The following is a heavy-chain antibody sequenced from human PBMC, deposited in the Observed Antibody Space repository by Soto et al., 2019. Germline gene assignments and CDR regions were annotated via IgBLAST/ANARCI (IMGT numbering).Heavy chain of an antibody. CDR1: GYGFTSYW. CDR3: ARHRGYNWNQTHGY. Sequence: PGESLKISCNGSGYGFTSYWISWVRQMPGKGLEWMGRIDPSDSYTNYSPSFQGHVTISADKSISTAYLQWSSLKASDTAMYYCARHRGYNWNQTHGYWGQVTPVTVYS. V-gene: IGHV5-10-1*01. J-gene: IGHJ4*02. D-gene: IGHD1-20*01. CDR2: IDPSDSYT.